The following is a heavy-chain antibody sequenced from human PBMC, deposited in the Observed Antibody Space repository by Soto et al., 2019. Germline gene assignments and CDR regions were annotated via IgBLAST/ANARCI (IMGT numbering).Heavy chain of an antibody. CDR2: IYYSGST. V-gene: IGHV4-39*01. Sequence: SETLSLTCTVSGGSISSSSYYWGWIRQPPGKGLEWIGSIYYSGSTYYNPSLKSRVTISVDTSKNQFSLKLSSVTAADTAVYYCARPRTYYYGSVSYYPSYFDYWGQGTLVTVSS. D-gene: IGHD3-10*01. J-gene: IGHJ4*02. CDR1: GGSISSSSYY. CDR3: ARPRTYYYGSVSYYPSYFDY.